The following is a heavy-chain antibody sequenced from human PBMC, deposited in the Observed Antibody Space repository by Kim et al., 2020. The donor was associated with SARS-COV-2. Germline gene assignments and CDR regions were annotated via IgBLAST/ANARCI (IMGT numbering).Heavy chain of an antibody. Sequence: NPHLKRRVTMSMATSKNQFSMKRSSVSAADTAVYYCARRGYPYGHGRFDPWGQGTLVTVSS. J-gene: IGHJ5*02. V-gene: IGHV4-39*01. CDR3: ARRGYPYGHGRFDP. D-gene: IGHD5-18*01.